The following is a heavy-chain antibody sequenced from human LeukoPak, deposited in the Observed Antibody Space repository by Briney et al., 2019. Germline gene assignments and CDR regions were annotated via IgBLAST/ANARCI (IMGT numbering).Heavy chain of an antibody. CDR1: GGSISSSIYY. CDR3: ARTYSSSLYFDY. V-gene: IGHV4-39*07. D-gene: IGHD6-6*01. Sequence: SETLSLTCTVSGGSISSSIYYWGWIRQPPGKGLEWIGSIYYSGSTYYNPSLKSRITISVDTSKNQFSLKLSSVTAADTAVYYCARTYSSSLYFDYWGQGTLVTVSS. CDR2: IYYSGST. J-gene: IGHJ4*02.